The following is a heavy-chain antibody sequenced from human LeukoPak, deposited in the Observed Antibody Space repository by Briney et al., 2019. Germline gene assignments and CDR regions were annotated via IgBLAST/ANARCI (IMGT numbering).Heavy chain of an antibody. D-gene: IGHD3-22*01. Sequence: GGSLRLSCAASGFTFSTYWMHWVRQAPGKGLVWVSRIKSDGSTNYANSVKGRFTISRDNAKNTVSLQMNSLRPEGTGVYYCARAPSEIGGYYPEYFRHWGQGTLVTVSS. CDR1: GFTFSTYW. CDR3: ARAPSEIGGYYPEYFRH. J-gene: IGHJ1*01. V-gene: IGHV3-74*01. CDR2: IKSDGST.